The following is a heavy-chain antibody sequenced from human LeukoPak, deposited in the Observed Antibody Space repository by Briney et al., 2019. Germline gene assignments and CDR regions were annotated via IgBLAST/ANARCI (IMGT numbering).Heavy chain of an antibody. Sequence: ASVKVSCKASGYTFTAHYIHWVRQAPGQGFEWMGWINPNSGGPNYARKFQGRVTMTRDTSISTAYMELSRLRSDDTAVYYCARVIVGATSGDYWGQGTLVTVSS. D-gene: IGHD1-26*01. V-gene: IGHV1-2*02. J-gene: IGHJ4*02. CDR2: INPNSGGP. CDR1: GYTFTAHY. CDR3: ARVIVGATSGDY.